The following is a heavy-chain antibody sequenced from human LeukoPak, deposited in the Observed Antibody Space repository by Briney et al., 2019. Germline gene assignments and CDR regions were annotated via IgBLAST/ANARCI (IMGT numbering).Heavy chain of an antibody. D-gene: IGHD6-19*01. J-gene: IGHJ4*02. CDR3: ARIVRYSSGLVDY. CDR1: GFTFSSYS. V-gene: IGHV3-21*01. CDR2: ISSSSSYI. Sequence: PGGSLRPSCAASGFTFSSYSMNWVRQAPGKGLEWVSSISSSSSYIYYADSVKGRFTISRDNAKNSLYLQMNSLRAEDTAVYYCARIVRYSSGLVDYWGQGTLVTVSS.